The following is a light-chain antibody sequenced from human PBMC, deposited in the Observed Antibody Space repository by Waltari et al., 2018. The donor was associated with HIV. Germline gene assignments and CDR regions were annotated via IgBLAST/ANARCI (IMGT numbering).Light chain of an antibody. V-gene: IGLV1-44*01. CDR2: SNN. CDR3: AAWDDSLNDSYV. CDR1: SSNIGSNA. J-gene: IGLJ1*01. Sequence: QSVLTQPPSASGTPGQRVTISCSGSSSNIGSNAVNLYQQLPGTAPKLLIYSNNQRPSGVPDRFSGSKSGTSASLAISGLQSDDEADYYCAAWDDSLNDSYVFGPGTKVTVL.